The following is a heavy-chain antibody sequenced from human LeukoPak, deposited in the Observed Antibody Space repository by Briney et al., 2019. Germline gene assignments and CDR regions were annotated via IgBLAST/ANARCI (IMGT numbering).Heavy chain of an antibody. Sequence: SETLSLTCTVSGGSISGYYWSWFRQPPGKGLEWIGYIYHSGRTSYNPSFKSRVTISVDTSKNEFSLKLRFATAADTAVYYCAGPIYEAVEQWGQGTLVTVSS. CDR3: AGPIYEAVEQ. CDR2: IYHSGRT. D-gene: IGHD3-3*01. V-gene: IGHV4-59*08. CDR1: GGSISGYY. J-gene: IGHJ4*02.